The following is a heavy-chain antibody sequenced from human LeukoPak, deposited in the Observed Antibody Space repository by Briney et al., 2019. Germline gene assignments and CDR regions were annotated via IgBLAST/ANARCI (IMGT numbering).Heavy chain of an antibody. CDR1: GFTFDDYA. D-gene: IGHD2-15*01. CDR3: AKSYQLLPAWFDP. CDR2: ISWNSGSI. Sequence: GGSLRLSCAASGFTFDDYAMHWVRQAPGKGLEWVSGISWNSGSIGYADSVKGRFTISRDNAKNSLYLQMNSLRAEDTALYYCAKSYQLLPAWFDPWAREPWSPSPQ. J-gene: IGHJ5*02. V-gene: IGHV3-9*01.